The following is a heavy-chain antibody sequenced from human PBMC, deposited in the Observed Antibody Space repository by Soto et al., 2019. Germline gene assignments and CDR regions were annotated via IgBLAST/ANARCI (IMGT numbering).Heavy chain of an antibody. D-gene: IGHD5-12*01. J-gene: IGHJ4*02. CDR2: INLDGSRT. CDR1: GFTFSSYW. CDR3: AVVATTGDFDD. Sequence: GGSLRLSCAASGFTFSSYWMEWVRQAPGKGLVWVSRINLDGSRTSYADSVKGRLTISRDNAKNMLYLQMNSLRADDTAVYYCAVVATTGDFDDWGQGTLDTVSS. V-gene: IGHV3-74*01.